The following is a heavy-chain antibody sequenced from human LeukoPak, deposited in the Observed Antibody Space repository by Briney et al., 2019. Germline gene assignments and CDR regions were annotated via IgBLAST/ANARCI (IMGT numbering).Heavy chain of an antibody. D-gene: IGHD2-15*01. CDR3: ARRFLSCSGGSCYYNAFDI. CDR2: IYYSGST. J-gene: IGHJ3*02. CDR1: GGSISSYY. V-gene: IGHV4-59*08. Sequence: SETLSLTCTVSGGSISSYYWSWIRQPPGKGLEWIGNIYYSGSTNYNPSLKSRVTISVDTSKNQFSLKLSSVTAADTAVYYCARRFLSCSGGSCYYNAFDIWGQGTMVTVSS.